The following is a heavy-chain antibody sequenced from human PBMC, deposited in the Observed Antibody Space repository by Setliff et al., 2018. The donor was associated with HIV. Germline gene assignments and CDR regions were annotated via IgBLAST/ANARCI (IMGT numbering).Heavy chain of an antibody. Sequence: ASVKVSCKASGGTFSSYAISWVRQAPGQGLEWMGWINVGNGDTKYSQDLQGRITITRDTSANTAYMELSRLRSDDTAVYFCARGALLAVFDFDHWGHGTLVTVS. D-gene: IGHD3-10*01. CDR3: ARGALLAVFDFDH. CDR2: INVGNGDT. CDR1: GGTFSSYA. J-gene: IGHJ4*01. V-gene: IGHV1-3*01.